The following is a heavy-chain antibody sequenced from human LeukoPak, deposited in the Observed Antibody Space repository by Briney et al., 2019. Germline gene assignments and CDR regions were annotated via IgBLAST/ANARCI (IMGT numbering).Heavy chain of an antibody. Sequence: RGGLRVFSAASGFTSRDYSMNWVREAPGEGLEWVSSISSRSAYIHYTDSVKGRFTISRDNAENSLYLQMNNLRAEDTAVYYCARDRSGSYPYYFDYWGQGTVVTVSS. CDR3: ARDRSGSYPYYFDY. CDR2: ISSRSAYI. CDR1: GFTSRDYS. J-gene: IGHJ4*02. V-gene: IGHV3-21*01. D-gene: IGHD1-26*01.